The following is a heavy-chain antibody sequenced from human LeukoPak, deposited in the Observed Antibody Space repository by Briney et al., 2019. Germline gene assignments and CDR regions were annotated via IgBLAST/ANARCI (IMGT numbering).Heavy chain of an antibody. V-gene: IGHV3-21*01. CDR1: GFTFTTYS. D-gene: IGHD3-10*02. Sequence: GSLRLSCAASGFTFTTYSMNWVRQAPGKGLEWVSSITSSSTSMYYADSVKGRFTISRDNAKNSLYLQMNSLRAEDTAVYYCAELGITMIGGVWGKGTTVTISS. J-gene: IGHJ6*04. CDR3: AELGITMIGGV. CDR2: ITSSSTSM.